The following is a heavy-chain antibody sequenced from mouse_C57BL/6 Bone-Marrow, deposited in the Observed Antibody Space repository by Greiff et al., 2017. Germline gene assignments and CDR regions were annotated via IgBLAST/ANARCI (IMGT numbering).Heavy chain of an antibody. J-gene: IGHJ3*01. Sequence: EVQLVESGGGLVKPGGSLKLSCAASGFTFSSYAMSWVRQTPEKRLEWVATISDGGSYTYYPDNVKGRFTISRDNAKNNLYLQMSNLKSEDTAMYYCARENWDFAYWGQGTLVTVSA. D-gene: IGHD4-1*01. CDR1: GFTFSSYA. V-gene: IGHV5-4*01. CDR2: ISDGGSYT. CDR3: ARENWDFAY.